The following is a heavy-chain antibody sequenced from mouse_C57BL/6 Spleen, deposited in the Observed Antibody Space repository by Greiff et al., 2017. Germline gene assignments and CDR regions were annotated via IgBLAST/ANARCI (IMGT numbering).Heavy chain of an antibody. D-gene: IGHD2-3*01. CDR2: ISSGSSTI. J-gene: IGHJ4*01. V-gene: IGHV5-17*01. CDR3: ARDYDGLYAMVY. Sequence: VQLKESGGGLVKPGGSLKLSCAASGFTFSDYGMHWVRQAPEKGLEWVAYISSGSSTIYYADTVKGRFTISRDNAKNTLFLQMTSLRSEDTAMYYCARDYDGLYAMVYWGQGTSVTVSS. CDR1: GFTFSDYG.